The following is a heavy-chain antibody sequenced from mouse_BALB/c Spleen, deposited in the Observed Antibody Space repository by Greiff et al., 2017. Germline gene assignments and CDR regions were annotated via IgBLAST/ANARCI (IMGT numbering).Heavy chain of an antibody. D-gene: IGHD2-14*01. CDR3: ARRDYRYGVYAMDY. CDR2: ILPGSGST. J-gene: IGHJ4*01. Sequence: QVHVKQSGAELMKPGASVKISCKATGYTFSSYWIEWVKQRPGHGLEWIGEILPGSGSTNYNEKFKGKATFTADTSSNTAYMQLSSLTSEDSAVYYCARRDYRYGVYAMDYWGQGTSVTVSS. CDR1: GYTFSSYW. V-gene: IGHV1-9*01.